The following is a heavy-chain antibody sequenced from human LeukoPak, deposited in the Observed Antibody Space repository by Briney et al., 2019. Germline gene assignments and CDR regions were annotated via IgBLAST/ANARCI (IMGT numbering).Heavy chain of an antibody. CDR2: ISSSSSYI. V-gene: IGHV3-21*01. Sequence: VGSLRLSCAASGFTFSSYSMNWVRQAPGKGLEWVSSISSSSSYIYYADSVKGRFTISRDNAKNSLYLQMNSLRAEDTAVYYCGVNTHYYDSSGYSDYWGRGTLVTVSS. CDR3: GVNTHYYDSSGYSDY. J-gene: IGHJ4*02. D-gene: IGHD3-22*01. CDR1: GFTFSSYS.